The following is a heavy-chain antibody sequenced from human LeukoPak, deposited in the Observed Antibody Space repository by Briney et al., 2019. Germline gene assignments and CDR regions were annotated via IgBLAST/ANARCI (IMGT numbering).Heavy chain of an antibody. CDR1: GFTFSNVW. J-gene: IGHJ4*02. CDR3: TTAPGAYTFDY. Sequence: GGSLRLSCAASGFTFSNVWMTWVRQAPGKGLEWVGRIKRNSDGGTTYYAAPVKGRFTIPRDDSRNMLYLQMSSLKTEDTAVYYCTTAPGAYTFDYWGQGTLVTVSS. D-gene: IGHD3-16*01. CDR2: IKRNSDGGTT. V-gene: IGHV3-15*06.